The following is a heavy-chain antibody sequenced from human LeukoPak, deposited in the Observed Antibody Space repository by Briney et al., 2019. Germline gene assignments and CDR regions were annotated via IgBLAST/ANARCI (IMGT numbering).Heavy chain of an antibody. J-gene: IGHJ4*02. CDR3: ARDSRGGYGCIDY. CDR2: IYMAGNT. V-gene: IGHV3-13*01. D-gene: IGHD5-18*01. Sequence: VSMIYMAGNTYYTGSVKGRFTISRENAKNSLYLQMNSLRDEDTAVYYCARDSRGGYGCIDYWGQGTLVTVSS.